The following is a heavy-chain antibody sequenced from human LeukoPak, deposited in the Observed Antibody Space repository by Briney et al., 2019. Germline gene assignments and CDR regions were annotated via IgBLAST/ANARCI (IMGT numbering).Heavy chain of an antibody. V-gene: IGHV3-15*01. CDR2: IKSKTDGGTT. CDR3: TTDPLDYYGMDV. J-gene: IGHJ6*02. CDR1: GFTFSNAW. Sequence: GSLRLSCAASGFTFSNAWMSWVRQAPGKGLEWAGRIKSKTDGGTTDYAAPVKGRFTISRDDSKNTLYLQMNSLKTEDTAVYYCTTDPLDYYGMDVWGQGTTVTVSS.